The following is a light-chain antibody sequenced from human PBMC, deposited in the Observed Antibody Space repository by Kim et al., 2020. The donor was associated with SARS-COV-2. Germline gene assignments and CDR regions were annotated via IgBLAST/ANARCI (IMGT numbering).Light chain of an antibody. CDR3: QVWDSSTAGV. CDR1: NIGSKN. CDR2: RDS. Sequence: SYELTQPLSVSVALGQTARITCGGNNIGSKNVHWYQQKPGQAPVLVIYRDSNRPSGIHERFSGSNSGNTATLTISRAQAGDEADYYCQVWDSSTAGVFGGGTQLTVL. J-gene: IGLJ2*01. V-gene: IGLV3-9*01.